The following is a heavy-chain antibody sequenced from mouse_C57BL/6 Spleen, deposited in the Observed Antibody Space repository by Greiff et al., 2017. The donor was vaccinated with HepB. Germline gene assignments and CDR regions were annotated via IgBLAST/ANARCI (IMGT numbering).Heavy chain of an antibody. CDR2: IYPGDGDT. J-gene: IGHJ2*01. Sequence: VQLVESGAELVKPGASVKISCKASGYAFSSYWMNWVKQRPGKGLEWIGQIYPGDGDTNYNGKFKGKATLTADKSSSTAYMQLSSLTSEDSAVYFCARGNWDTYFDYWGQGTTLTVSS. V-gene: IGHV1-80*01. D-gene: IGHD4-1*01. CDR1: GYAFSSYW. CDR3: ARGNWDTYFDY.